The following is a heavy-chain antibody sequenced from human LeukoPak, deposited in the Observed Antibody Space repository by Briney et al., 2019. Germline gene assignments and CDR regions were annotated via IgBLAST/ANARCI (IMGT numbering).Heavy chain of an antibody. CDR1: GFTFSIYY. CDR3: SAGGDFDY. Sequence: GRSLRLSCAASGFTFSIYYMSWVRQAPGRGLEWVSSINSRNTYTYYADSLKGRFTISRDNAKNSLSLHMNSLRAEDTAVYYCSAGGDFDYWGQGTLVTVSS. D-gene: IGHD3-10*01. V-gene: IGHV3-21*01. CDR2: INSRNTYT. J-gene: IGHJ4*02.